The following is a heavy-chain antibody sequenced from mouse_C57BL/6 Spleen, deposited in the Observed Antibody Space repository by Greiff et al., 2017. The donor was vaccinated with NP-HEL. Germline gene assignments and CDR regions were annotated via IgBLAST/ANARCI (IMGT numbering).Heavy chain of an antibody. V-gene: IGHV1-82*01. CDR2: IYPGDGDT. CDR3: ARSSSGLPFDY. CDR1: GYAFSSSW. D-gene: IGHD3-2*02. Sequence: VQLQQSGPELVKPGASVKISCKASGYAFSSSWMNWVKQRPGKGLEWIGRIYPGDGDTNYNGKFKGKATLTADKSSSTAYMQLSSLTSEDSAVYFCARSSSGLPFDYWGQGTTLTVSS. J-gene: IGHJ2*01.